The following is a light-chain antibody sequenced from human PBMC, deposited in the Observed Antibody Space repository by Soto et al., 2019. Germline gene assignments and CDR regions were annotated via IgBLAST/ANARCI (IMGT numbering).Light chain of an antibody. CDR2: DVS. J-gene: IGKJ1*01. CDR1: QSVSSAY. V-gene: IGKV3-20*01. Sequence: EIEMTQSPGTLSLSPGERATLSCRASQSVSSAYLAWYQQKPGQAPRLLIYDVSSRATGIPDRFSGSGSGTDFTLTVSRLEPEDFAVYYCQQYGSSPETFGQGTKVEIK. CDR3: QQYGSSPET.